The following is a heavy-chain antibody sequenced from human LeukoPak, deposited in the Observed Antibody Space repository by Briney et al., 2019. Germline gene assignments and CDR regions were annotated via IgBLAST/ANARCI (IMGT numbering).Heavy chain of an antibody. CDR3: ARHRYPKFSIAAAAGRKYNWFDP. D-gene: IGHD6-13*01. V-gene: IGHV4-61*02. CDR2: IYTSGST. Sequence: SETLSLTCTVSGGSISSGSYYWSWIRQPAGKGLEWIGRIYTSGSTNYNPSLKSRVTISVDTSKNQFSLKLSSVTAADTAVYYCARHRYPKFSIAAAAGRKYNWFDPWGQGTLVTVSS. J-gene: IGHJ5*02. CDR1: GGSISSGSYY.